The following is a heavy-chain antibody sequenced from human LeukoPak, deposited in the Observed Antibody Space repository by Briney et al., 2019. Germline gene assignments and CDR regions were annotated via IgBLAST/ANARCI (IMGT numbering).Heavy chain of an antibody. CDR1: GFTFSSYA. CDR2: ISGSGGST. J-gene: IGHJ3*02. CDR3: ASLACSGGSCYSDAFDI. V-gene: IGHV3-23*01. D-gene: IGHD2-15*01. Sequence: PGGSLRLSRAASGFTFSSYAMSWVRQAPRKGLEWVSAISGSGGSTYYADSVKGRFTISRDNSKNTLYLQMNSLRAEDTAVYYCASLACSGGSCYSDAFDIWGQGTMVTVSS.